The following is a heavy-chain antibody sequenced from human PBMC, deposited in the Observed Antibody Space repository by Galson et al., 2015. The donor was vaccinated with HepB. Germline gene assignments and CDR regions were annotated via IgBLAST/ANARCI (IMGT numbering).Heavy chain of an antibody. J-gene: IGHJ6*02. CDR1: GFSFKSYW. CDR2: ISYDGSTK. CDR3: AKDEDYYACYSFHGIDV. V-gene: IGHV3-30*18. Sequence: SLRLSCAGSGFSFKSYWMHWVRQAPGKGLEWVSVISYDGSTKYYADSVKGRFTISRDNSKNTVSLQMNNLRAEDAAVFYCAKDEDYYACYSFHGIDVWGQGTTVIVSS. D-gene: IGHD3-16*01.